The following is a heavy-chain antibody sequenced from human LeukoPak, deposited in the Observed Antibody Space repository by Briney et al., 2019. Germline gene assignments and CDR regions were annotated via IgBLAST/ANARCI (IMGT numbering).Heavy chain of an antibody. CDR2: IYPGDSDT. CDR1: GYSFTSYW. J-gene: IGHJ5*02. Sequence: GESLKISCKGSGYSFTSYWIGWVRQMPGKGLEWMGIIYPGDSDTRYSPSFQGQVTISADKSISTAYLQWSSLKASDTAVYYCARMDCSSTSCYQNWFDPWGQGTLVTVSS. CDR3: ARMDCSSTSCYQNWFDP. D-gene: IGHD2-2*01. V-gene: IGHV5-51*01.